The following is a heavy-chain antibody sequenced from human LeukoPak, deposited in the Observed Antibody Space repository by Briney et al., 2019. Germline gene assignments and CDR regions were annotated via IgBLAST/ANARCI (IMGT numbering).Heavy chain of an antibody. V-gene: IGHV3-23*01. CDR1: GFTFSNAW. J-gene: IGHJ6*02. Sequence: GGSLRLSCAASGFTFSNAWMSWVRQAPGKGLEWVSAISGSGGSTYYADSVKGRFTISRDNSKNTLYLQMNSLRAEDTAVYYCARDRGPGRNYYYGMDVWGQGTTVTVSS. CDR2: ISGSGGST. D-gene: IGHD5-24*01. CDR3: ARDRGPGRNYYYGMDV.